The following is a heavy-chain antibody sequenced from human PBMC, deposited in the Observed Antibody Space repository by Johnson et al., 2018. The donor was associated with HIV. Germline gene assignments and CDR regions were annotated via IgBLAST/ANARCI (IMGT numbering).Heavy chain of an antibody. CDR1: GFTVSNNY. D-gene: IGHD3-3*01. V-gene: IGHV3-66*02. J-gene: IGHJ3*02. Sequence: VQLVESGGGLVQLGGSLRLSCAASGFTVSNNYMNWVRQAPGKGLEWVSVIHSGGNTFYADSVKGRFTISRDNSKNTLYLQMNSLRAEDTAVYYCARDRLRGVVFDAFDIWGQGTMVTVSS. CDR3: ARDRLRGVVFDAFDI. CDR2: IHSGGNT.